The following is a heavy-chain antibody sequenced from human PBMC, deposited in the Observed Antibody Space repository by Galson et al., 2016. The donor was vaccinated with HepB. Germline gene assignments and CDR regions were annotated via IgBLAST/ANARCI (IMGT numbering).Heavy chain of an antibody. D-gene: IGHD3-3*01. CDR3: ARSYGGMIPRFLGDY. CDR1: GGSVSSSTYY. CDR2: IYHSGTT. J-gene: IGHJ4*02. Sequence: ETLSLTCSVSGGSVSSSTYYWGWIRQPPGKGLEWIGSIYHSGTTYYNPSLKRRVALSMDTSKNQFSLSLSSVAATDTAVYYCARSYGGMIPRFLGDYWGQGTLVTVSA. V-gene: IGHV4-39*01.